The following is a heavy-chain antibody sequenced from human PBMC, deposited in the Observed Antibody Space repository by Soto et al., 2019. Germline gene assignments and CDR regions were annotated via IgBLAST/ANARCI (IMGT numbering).Heavy chain of an antibody. J-gene: IGHJ5*02. Sequence: GRSRSLSCAACEVTICRCRTNPYQQTPGKGLEWVSYISSSSSTIYYADSVKGRFTISRDNAKNSLYLQMNSLRAEDTAAYYCAREEGLLDWFDPWGQGTLVTVSS. D-gene: IGHD2-15*01. CDR1: EVTICRCR. V-gene: IGHV3-48*01. CDR3: AREEGLLDWFDP. CDR2: ISSSSSTI.